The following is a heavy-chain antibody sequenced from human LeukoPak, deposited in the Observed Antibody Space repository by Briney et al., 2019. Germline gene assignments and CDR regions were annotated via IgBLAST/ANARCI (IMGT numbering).Heavy chain of an antibody. Sequence: GGSLRLSCAASGFTFSSYAMSWVRQAPGKGLEWVSAISGSGGSTYHADSVKGRFTISRDNSKNTLYLQMNSLRAEDTAVYYCAKGDYDFWSGYYFVYWGQGTLVTVSS. CDR2: ISGSGGST. V-gene: IGHV3-23*01. J-gene: IGHJ4*02. CDR1: GFTFSSYA. CDR3: AKGDYDFWSGYYFVY. D-gene: IGHD3-3*01.